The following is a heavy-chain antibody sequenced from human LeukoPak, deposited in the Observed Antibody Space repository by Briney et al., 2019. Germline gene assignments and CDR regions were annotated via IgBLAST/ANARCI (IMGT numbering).Heavy chain of an antibody. Sequence: GGSLRLSCAASGFTFSSHWMTWVRQAPGKGLEWVANIKQDGSEKYYVDSVKGRFTISRDNAKNSLYLQMNSLRAEDTAVYYCAREDTVTTWPYYYYYGMDVWGQGTTVTVSS. CDR2: IKQDGSEK. CDR3: AREDTVTTWPYYYYYGMDV. J-gene: IGHJ6*02. CDR1: GFTFSSHW. V-gene: IGHV3-7*01. D-gene: IGHD4-11*01.